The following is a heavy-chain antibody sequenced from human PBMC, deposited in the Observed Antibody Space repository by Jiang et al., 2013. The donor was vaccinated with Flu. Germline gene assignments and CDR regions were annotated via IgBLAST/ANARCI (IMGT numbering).Heavy chain of an antibody. CDR1: GFTFTSYA. CDR2: INAGNGNT. V-gene: IGHV1-3*01. Sequence: YGAEVKKPGASVKVSCKASGFTFTSYAIHWVRQAPGQGLEWMGWINAGNGNTKYSQKLQGRVTITRDTSASTAYMELSSLRSEDTAVYYCARGSEGGYTYGPNDGDYWGQGTLVTVSS. D-gene: IGHD5-18*01. CDR3: ARGSEGGYTYGPNDGDY. J-gene: IGHJ4*02.